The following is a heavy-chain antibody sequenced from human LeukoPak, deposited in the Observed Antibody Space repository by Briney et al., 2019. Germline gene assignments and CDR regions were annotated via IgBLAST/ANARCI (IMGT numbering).Heavy chain of an antibody. J-gene: IGHJ4*02. V-gene: IGHV1-18*04. CDR3: ARDGRYFDWLLPFDY. D-gene: IGHD3-9*01. CDR1: GYTFTSYG. CDR2: ISAYNGNT. Sequence: GASVKVSCKASGYTFTSYGISWVRQAPGQGLEWMGWISAYNGNTNYAQELQGRVTMTTDTSTSTAYMELRSLRSDDTAVYYCARDGRYFDWLLPFDYWGQGTLVTVSS.